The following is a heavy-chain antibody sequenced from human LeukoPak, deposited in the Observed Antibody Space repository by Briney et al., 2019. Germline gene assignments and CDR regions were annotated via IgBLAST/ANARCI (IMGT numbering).Heavy chain of an antibody. J-gene: IGHJ4*02. CDR1: GFTFSSYA. CDR3: AKDRGSGWYEFDY. Sequence: PGGSLRLSCAASGFTFSSYAMSWVRQAPGKGLEWVSAITGSGTGTYYADSVKGRFTISRDNSKNTLYLQMNSLRAEDTAVYYCAKDRGSGWYEFDYWGQGTLVTASS. CDR2: ITGSGTGT. D-gene: IGHD6-19*01. V-gene: IGHV3-23*01.